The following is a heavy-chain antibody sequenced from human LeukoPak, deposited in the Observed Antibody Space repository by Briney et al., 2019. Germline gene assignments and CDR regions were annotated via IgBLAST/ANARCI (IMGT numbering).Heavy chain of an antibody. Sequence: PGGSLRLSCAASGVTVSSNYMSWVRQAPGKGLEWVSVIYSGGSTYYADSVKGRFTISRDNSKNTLYLQMNSLRAEDTAVYYCARPDCSSTSCYPWGQGTLVTVSS. CDR1: GVTVSSNY. J-gene: IGHJ4*02. V-gene: IGHV3-53*01. CDR2: IYSGGST. CDR3: ARPDCSSTSCYP. D-gene: IGHD2-2*01.